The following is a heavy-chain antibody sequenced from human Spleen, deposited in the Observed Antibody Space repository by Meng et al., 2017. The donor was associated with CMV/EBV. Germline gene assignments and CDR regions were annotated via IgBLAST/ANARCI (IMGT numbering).Heavy chain of an antibody. CDR2: IFYSDTT. CDR1: GGSIRSGAYY. Sequence: LRLSCTVSGGSIRSGAYYWTWIRQHPGKGLEWIGYIFYSDTTDYNPSLKSRVSISVDTSKNQFSLILSSVTAADTAVYYCARGGSDYYFDYWGQGTLVTVSS. D-gene: IGHD2-21*02. J-gene: IGHJ4*02. CDR3: ARGGSDYYFDY. V-gene: IGHV4-31*03.